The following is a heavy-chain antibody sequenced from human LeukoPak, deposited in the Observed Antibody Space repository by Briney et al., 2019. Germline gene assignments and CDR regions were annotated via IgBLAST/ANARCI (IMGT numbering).Heavy chain of an antibody. J-gene: IGHJ4*02. D-gene: IGHD1-26*01. CDR1: GYTFSRYG. V-gene: IGHV1-18*01. CDR3: GRDWDWHVQF. CDR2: IGVFNGNR. Sequence: ASVKVSCKTSGYTFSRYGFSWVRQAPGQGLEWIRWIGVFNGNRNYARSVQGRITLTADTSTNTTYMELRSLTSDDTAVYFCGRDWDWHVQFWGQGTLITVSS.